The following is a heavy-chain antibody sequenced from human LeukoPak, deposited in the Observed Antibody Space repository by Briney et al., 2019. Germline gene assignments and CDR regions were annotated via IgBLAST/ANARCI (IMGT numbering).Heavy chain of an antibody. D-gene: IGHD3-16*02. J-gene: IGHJ4*02. Sequence: PGGSLRLSCAASGFTFSSYALSWVRQAPGKGLEWVSTISVSGGSTYYADSVKGRFTISRDNSKNTLSLQMNSLRAEDTAEYYCARVGGGTYRYLLDQWGQGTLATVSS. CDR1: GFTFSSYA. CDR2: ISVSGGST. CDR3: ARVGGGTYRYLLDQ. V-gene: IGHV3-23*01.